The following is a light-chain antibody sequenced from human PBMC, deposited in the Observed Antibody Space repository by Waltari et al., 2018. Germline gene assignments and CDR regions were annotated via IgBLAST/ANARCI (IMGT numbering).Light chain of an antibody. V-gene: IGLV2-8*01. CDR3: SSDAVSNNFYD. J-gene: IGLJ1*01. Sequence: QSALTQPPSASGSPGQSVTIFCTGTGSGGPATWYQQHPGKAPKLMIYEVSKRPSGVPDRFSGSKSGNTASLTVSGLQAEDEGDYYCSSDAVSNNFYDFGSGTKVTVL. CDR2: EVS. CDR1: GSGGP.